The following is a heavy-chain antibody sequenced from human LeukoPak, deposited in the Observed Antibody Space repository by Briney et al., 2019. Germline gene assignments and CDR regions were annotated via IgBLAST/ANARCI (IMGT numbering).Heavy chain of an antibody. CDR3: SRGQPSYDRSGLTLFDY. CDR2: ISAYNGNA. V-gene: IGHV1-18*01. Sequence: ASVKVSCKASGYTFTSYGISWVRQAPGQGLEWMGWISAYNGNANYAQKLQGRVTMTTDTSTSTAYMELGRLRSEDPGVDYCSRGQPSYDRSGLTLFDYWGQGTLVTVSS. D-gene: IGHD3-22*01. CDR1: GYTFTSYG. J-gene: IGHJ4*02.